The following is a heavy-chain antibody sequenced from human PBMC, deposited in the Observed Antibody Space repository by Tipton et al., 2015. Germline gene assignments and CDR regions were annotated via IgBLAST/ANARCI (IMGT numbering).Heavy chain of an antibody. V-gene: IGHV6-1*01. CDR1: GDSVSSNSAA. Sequence: GLVKPSQTLSLTCAISGDSVSSNSAAWNWIRQSPSRGLEWLGRTYYRSKWNNDYAVSVKSRITITPDTSKNQFTLHLNSVTPDDTAMYYCARGAQHSTWSWGQGTLVTVSS. J-gene: IGHJ5*02. D-gene: IGHD6-13*01. CDR3: ARGAQHSTWS. CDR2: TYYRSKWNN.